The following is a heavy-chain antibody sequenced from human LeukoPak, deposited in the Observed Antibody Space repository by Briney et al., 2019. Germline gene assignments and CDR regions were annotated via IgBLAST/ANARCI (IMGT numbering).Heavy chain of an antibody. CDR2: INPNTGGT. CDR1: GYTLTGYY. CDR3: ARESSSSHGTNWFDP. V-gene: IGHV1-2*02. D-gene: IGHD6-6*01. Sequence: ASVKVSCKASGYTLTGYYLHWVRQPPGQGLEWMGWINPNTGGTNYAQKFQGRVTMTRDTSISTAYMELSRLRSDDTAVYYCARESSSSHGTNWFDPWGQGTRVSVSS. J-gene: IGHJ5*02.